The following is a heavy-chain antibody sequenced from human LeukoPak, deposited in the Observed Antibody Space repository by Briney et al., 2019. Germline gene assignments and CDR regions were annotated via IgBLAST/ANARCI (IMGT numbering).Heavy chain of an antibody. V-gene: IGHV3-48*03. D-gene: IGHD2-2*01. CDR1: GFTLSSYE. CDR2: ISTSGSTK. J-gene: IGHJ4*02. CDR3: ARRYCSSTSCTLDY. Sequence: GGSLRLSCAASGFTLSSYEVNWVRQAPGKGLEWVSYISTSGSTKYYADSVKGRFTISRDNAENSLYLQMNSLRAEDTADYYCARRYCSSTSCTLDYWGQGTLVTVSS.